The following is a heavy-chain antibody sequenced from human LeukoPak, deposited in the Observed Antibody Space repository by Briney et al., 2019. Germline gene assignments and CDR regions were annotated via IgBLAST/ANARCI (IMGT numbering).Heavy chain of an antibody. D-gene: IGHD3-10*01. CDR2: IYHSGST. CDR3: ASFGSGSYYAFDT. J-gene: IGHJ3*02. CDR1: GGSISSGGYS. V-gene: IGHV4-30-2*01. Sequence: SQTLSLTCAVSGGSISSGGYSWSWIRQPPGKGLEWIGYIYHSGSTYYNPSLKSRVTISVDRSKNQFSLKLSSVTAADTAVYYCASFGSGSYYAFDTWGQGTMVTVSS.